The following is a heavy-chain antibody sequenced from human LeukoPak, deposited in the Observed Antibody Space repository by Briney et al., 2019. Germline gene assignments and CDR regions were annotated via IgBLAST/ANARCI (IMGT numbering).Heavy chain of an antibody. CDR3: ARDRLPTAVAGGHWFDP. CDR2: INAGNGNT. D-gene: IGHD6-19*01. Sequence: GASVKVSCKASGYTFTSYGISWVRQAPGQGLEWMGWINAGNGNTKYSQKFQGRVTITRGTSASTAYMELSSLRSEDTAVYYCARDRLPTAVAGGHWFDPWGQGTLVTVSS. CDR1: GYTFTSYG. J-gene: IGHJ5*02. V-gene: IGHV1-3*01.